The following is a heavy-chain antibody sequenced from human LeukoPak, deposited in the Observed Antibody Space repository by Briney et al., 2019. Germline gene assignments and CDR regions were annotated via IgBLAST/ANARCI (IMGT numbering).Heavy chain of an antibody. CDR1: GITFGNNW. Sequence: GGSLRLSCAASGITFGNNWMHWVRQGPGKGLVWISRLYSDGGGAIYADSVKGRFTVSRDNAKNTLYLQMNSLRAEDTAVYYCARDVPHNWFDTWGQGTLVTVSS. CDR2: LYSDGGGA. CDR3: ARDVPHNWFDT. V-gene: IGHV3-74*01. J-gene: IGHJ5*02.